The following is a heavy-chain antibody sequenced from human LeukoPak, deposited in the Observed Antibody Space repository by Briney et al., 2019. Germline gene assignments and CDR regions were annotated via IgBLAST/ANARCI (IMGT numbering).Heavy chain of an antibody. Sequence: ASVKVSCKASGYTFTSYGISWVRQAPGQGLEWMGWISAYNGNTNYAQKLQGRVTMTTDTSTSTAYMELRSLRSDDTAVYYCARVVSCSSTSCYSDWFDPWGQGTLVTVSS. J-gene: IGHJ5*02. CDR3: ARVVSCSSTSCYSDWFDP. V-gene: IGHV1-18*01. CDR1: GYTFTSYG. D-gene: IGHD2-2*01. CDR2: ISAYNGNT.